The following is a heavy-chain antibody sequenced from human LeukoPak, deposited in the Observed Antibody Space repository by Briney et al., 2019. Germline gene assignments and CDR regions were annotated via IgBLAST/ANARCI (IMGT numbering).Heavy chain of an antibody. CDR1: GGSISSSSYY. CDR3: AREGRLLPFDY. D-gene: IGHD1-1*01. J-gene: IGHJ4*02. V-gene: IGHV4-39*07. Sequence: SETLSLTCTVSGGSISSSSYYWGWIRQPPGKGLEWIGSIYYSGSTYYNPSLKSRVTISIDTSKNQFSLKLSSVTAADTAVYYCAREGRLLPFDYWGQGTLVTVSS. CDR2: IYYSGST.